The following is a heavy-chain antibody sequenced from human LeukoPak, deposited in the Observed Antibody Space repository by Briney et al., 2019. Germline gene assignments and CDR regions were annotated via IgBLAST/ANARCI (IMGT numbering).Heavy chain of an antibody. V-gene: IGHV1-2*02. CDR1: GYTFTGYY. CDR3: AKEVRGYSYGIDY. Sequence: ASVKVSCKASGYTFTGYYMHWVRQAPGQGLEWMGWINPNSGGTNYAQKFQGRVTITRDTSISTAYMELSRLRSDDTAVYYCAKEVRGYSYGIDYWSQGTLVTVSS. CDR2: INPNSGGT. D-gene: IGHD5-18*01. J-gene: IGHJ4*02.